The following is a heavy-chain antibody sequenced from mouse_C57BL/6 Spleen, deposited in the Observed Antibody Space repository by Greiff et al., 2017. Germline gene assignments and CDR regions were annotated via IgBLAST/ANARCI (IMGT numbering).Heavy chain of an antibody. J-gene: IGHJ4*01. CDR2: INPNNGGT. Sequence: EVQLQQSGPELVKPGASVKMSCKASGYTITDYNMHWVKQSHGKSLAWIGYINPNNGGTSYNQKFKGKATLTVNTSSSTAYMELRSLTSEDSAVYYSATYSNYEDYAMDYWGQGTSVTVSS. CDR3: ATYSNYEDYAMDY. CDR1: GYTITDYN. D-gene: IGHD2-5*01. V-gene: IGHV1-22*01.